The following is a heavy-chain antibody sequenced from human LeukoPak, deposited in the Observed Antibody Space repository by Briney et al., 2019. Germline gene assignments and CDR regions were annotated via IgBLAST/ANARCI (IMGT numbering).Heavy chain of an antibody. V-gene: IGHV4-59*01. CDR3: ARDRYSSSWYVPSDP. J-gene: IGHJ5*02. CDR1: GGSISSYY. Sequence: PSETLSLTRTVSGGSISSYYWSWIRQPPGKGLEWIGYIYYSGSTNYNPSLKSRVTISVDTSKNQFSLKLSSVTAADTAVYYCARDRYSSSWYVPSDPWGQGTLVAVSS. CDR2: IYYSGST. D-gene: IGHD6-13*01.